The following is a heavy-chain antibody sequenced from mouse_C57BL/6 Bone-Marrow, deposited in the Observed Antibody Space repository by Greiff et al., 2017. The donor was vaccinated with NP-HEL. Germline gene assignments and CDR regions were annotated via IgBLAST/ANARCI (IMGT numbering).Heavy chain of an antibody. CDR2: IRNKANGYTT. CDR3: ARYPAYPHYFDY. Sequence: EVKLVESGGGLVQPGGSLSLSCAASGFTFTDYYMSWVRQPPGKALEWLGFIRNKANGYTTEYSASVKGRFTISRDNSQSILYLQMNALRAEDSATYYCARYPAYPHYFDYWGQGTTLTVSS. V-gene: IGHV7-3*01. D-gene: IGHD2-10*01. J-gene: IGHJ2*01. CDR1: GFTFTDYY.